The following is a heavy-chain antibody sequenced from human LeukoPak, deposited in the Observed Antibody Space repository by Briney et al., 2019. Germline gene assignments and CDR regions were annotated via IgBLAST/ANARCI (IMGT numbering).Heavy chain of an antibody. CDR2: IYYSGNT. Sequence: NTSETLSLTCTVSGGSISSSTYYWGWIRQPPGKGLEWIGNIYYSGNTYYNPSLKSRVTISVDTSKNQFSLKLSSVTAADTAVYFCARDPDTAMAQSDYWGQGTLVTVSS. CDR1: GGSISSSTYY. J-gene: IGHJ4*02. D-gene: IGHD5-18*01. CDR3: ARDPDTAMAQSDY. V-gene: IGHV4-39*02.